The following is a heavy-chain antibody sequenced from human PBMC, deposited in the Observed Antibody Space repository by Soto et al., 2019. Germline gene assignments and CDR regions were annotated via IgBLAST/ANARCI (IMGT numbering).Heavy chain of an antibody. J-gene: IGHJ5*02. Sequence: QVQLVQSGAELRKPGASVKVSCKASGYSFSSYGINWVRQAPGQGLEWMGWINTYNGNRNYAQKFEDRVTMTTATSTNTVYMELRSLKSVDTAIYYCARDRLRGYDSSGFSSWGQGTLVTVSS. CDR3: ARDRLRGYDSSGFSS. V-gene: IGHV1-18*01. D-gene: IGHD3-22*01. CDR2: INTYNGNR. CDR1: GYSFSSYG.